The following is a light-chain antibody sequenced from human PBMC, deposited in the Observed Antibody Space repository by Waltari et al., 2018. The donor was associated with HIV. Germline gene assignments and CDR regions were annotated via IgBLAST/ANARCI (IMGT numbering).Light chain of an antibody. CDR2: DFS. CDR3: CSYAGSNTYL. Sequence: QSALTQPASVSGFPGQSITISCTGSSSDVGSYNYVSGYQQHPGKAPKLLIYDFSKRPSGVSNRFSGSKSGNTASLTISGLQAEDEADYYCCSYAGSNTYLFGTGTEVTVL. CDR1: SSDVGSYNY. J-gene: IGLJ1*01. V-gene: IGLV2-23*02.